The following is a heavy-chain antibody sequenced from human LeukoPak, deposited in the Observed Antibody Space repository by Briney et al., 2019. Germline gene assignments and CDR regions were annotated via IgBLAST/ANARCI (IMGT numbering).Heavy chain of an antibody. D-gene: IGHD6-19*01. J-gene: IGHJ5*02. Sequence: GGSLRLSCAASGFTFSSYGMHWVRQAPGKGLEWVAFIRYDGSNKYYADSVKGRFTISRDNSKNTLYLQMNSLRAEDTAVYYCARGGKQWLVPLYNWFDPWGQGTLVTVSS. CDR2: IRYDGSNK. CDR1: GFTFSSYG. V-gene: IGHV3-30*02. CDR3: ARGGKQWLVPLYNWFDP.